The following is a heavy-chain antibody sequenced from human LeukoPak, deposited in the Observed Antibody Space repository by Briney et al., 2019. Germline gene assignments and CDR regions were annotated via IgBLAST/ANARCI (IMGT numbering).Heavy chain of an antibody. D-gene: IGHD6-25*01. CDR2: IYHTGST. CDR1: GGSISSYY. Sequence: SETLSLTCTVSGGSISSYYWSWIRQPPGKGLEWIANIYHTGSTNYNPSLSSRVTISIDTAKNQFSMKLTSVTAADTAVYYCARRGRNSSGWQDYLWGQGTLVTVSS. CDR3: ARRGRNSSGWQDYL. J-gene: IGHJ4*02. V-gene: IGHV4-59*01.